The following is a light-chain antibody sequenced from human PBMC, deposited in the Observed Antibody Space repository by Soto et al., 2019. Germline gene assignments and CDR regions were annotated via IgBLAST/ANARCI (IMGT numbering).Light chain of an antibody. CDR2: DAS. CDR1: QSVSSY. CDR3: QQRSHLPPST. J-gene: IGKJ5*01. Sequence: EKVVKQSPATLSLTQGERATLSCRASQSVSSYVAWYQQRPGQAPRLLIYDASNRATGIPARFSGSGSGTDFTLTISSLEPEDFAVYYCQQRSHLPPSTFGQGTRLEIK. V-gene: IGKV3-11*01.